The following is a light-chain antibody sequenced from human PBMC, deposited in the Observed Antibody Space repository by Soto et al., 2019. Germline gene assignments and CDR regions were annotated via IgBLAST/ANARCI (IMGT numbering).Light chain of an antibody. J-gene: IGKJ2*01. V-gene: IGKV3-11*01. Sequence: EIVLTQSPATLSLSPGERATLACRASQSVSSYLAWYQQKPGQAPRLLIYDVSNRATGIPARFSGSGSGTDFTLTISSLEPEDFAVYYCQQRSNWPRNTFCQGTKLEIK. CDR3: QQRSNWPRNT. CDR2: DVS. CDR1: QSVSSY.